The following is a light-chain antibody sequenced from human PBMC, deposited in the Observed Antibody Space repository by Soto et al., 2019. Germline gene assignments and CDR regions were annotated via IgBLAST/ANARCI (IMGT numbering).Light chain of an antibody. CDR2: AAS. J-gene: IGKJ2*01. CDR3: LQTYRGHHT. CDR1: QSISTS. Sequence: DIQMAQSPSSLSASVGGRVTITCRASQSISTSLHWSQQKSGKAPRLLVYAASSLQSVVPSRFSGSGSGTDFTLTISSLQPEDAATYFCLQTYRGHHTFGQGTELEIK. V-gene: IGKV1-39*01.